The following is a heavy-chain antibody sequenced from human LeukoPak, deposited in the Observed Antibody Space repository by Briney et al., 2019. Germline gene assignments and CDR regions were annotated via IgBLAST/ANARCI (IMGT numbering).Heavy chain of an antibody. CDR3: ARDGAVATIKRDNWFDP. CDR2: ITSSSSDS. V-gene: IGHV3-21*01. CDR1: GFTFSSYN. J-gene: IGHJ5*02. Sequence: GGSLRLSCAASGFTFSSYNMSWVRQAPGRGLEWVSSITSSSSDSYYTDSVKGRFTISRDNAKNSLYLQMNSLRPEDTAVYFCARDGAVATIKRDNWFDPGGQGTRVTVSA. D-gene: IGHD5-12*01.